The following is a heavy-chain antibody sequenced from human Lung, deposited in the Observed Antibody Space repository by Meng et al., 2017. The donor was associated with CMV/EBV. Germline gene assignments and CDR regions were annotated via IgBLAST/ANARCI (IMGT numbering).Heavy chain of an antibody. D-gene: IGHD6-13*01. CDR2: IYSGGST. V-gene: IGHV3-66*02. CDR1: GFTVSSNY. Sequence: LTXAASGFTVSSNYMSWVRQAPGKGLEWVSVIYSGGSTYYADSVKGRFTISRDNSKNTLYLQMNSLRAEDTAVYYCARAMTLALAGVPSEFDPWGQGTLVTVSS. J-gene: IGHJ5*02. CDR3: ARAMTLALAGVPSEFDP.